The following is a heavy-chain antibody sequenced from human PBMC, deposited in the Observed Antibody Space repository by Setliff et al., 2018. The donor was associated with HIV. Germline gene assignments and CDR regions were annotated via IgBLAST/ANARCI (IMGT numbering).Heavy chain of an antibody. Sequence: WASVKVSCKASGYTFNNYDIHWVRQATGEGLEWMGWMNPKTGNTGYAQKFQDRVTLTRNTSISIAYMELSGLTSEDTAVYYCARALAGGPYYDFWSGSYRDQYNYMDVWGKGTKVTVSS. J-gene: IGHJ6*03. D-gene: IGHD3-3*01. V-gene: IGHV1-8*02. CDR1: GYTFNNYD. CDR3: ARALAGGPYYDFWSGSYRDQYNYMDV. CDR2: MNPKTGNT.